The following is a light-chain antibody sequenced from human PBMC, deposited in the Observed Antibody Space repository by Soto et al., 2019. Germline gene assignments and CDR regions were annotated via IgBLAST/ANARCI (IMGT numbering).Light chain of an antibody. Sequence: EIVLTQSPGTLSLSPGERATLSCRASQTISSCYLAWYQQKPGQAPRLLIYAASTRATGIPDRFSGSGSGRVLDLTINRLEPEAFAVYFCQQFGGSPLFTFGPGTKVDIK. CDR3: QQFGGSPLFT. CDR2: AAS. CDR1: QTISSCY. V-gene: IGKV3-20*01. J-gene: IGKJ3*01.